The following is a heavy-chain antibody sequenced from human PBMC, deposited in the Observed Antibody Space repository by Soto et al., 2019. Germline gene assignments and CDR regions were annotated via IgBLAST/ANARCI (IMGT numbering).Heavy chain of an antibody. Sequence: SETLSLTCTVSGGSISSYYWSWIRQPPGKGLEWIGYIYYSGSTNYNPSLKSRVTISVDTSKNQFSLKLSSVTAADTAVYYCARREVLRYFDWFTDWFDPWVQGTLVTVSS. CDR1: GGSISSYY. D-gene: IGHD3-9*01. V-gene: IGHV4-59*08. CDR2: IYYSGST. CDR3: ARREVLRYFDWFTDWFDP. J-gene: IGHJ5*02.